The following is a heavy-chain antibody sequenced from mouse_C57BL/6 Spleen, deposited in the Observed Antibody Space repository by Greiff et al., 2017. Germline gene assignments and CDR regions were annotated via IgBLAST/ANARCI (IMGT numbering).Heavy chain of an antibody. CDR2: IDPSDSET. J-gene: IGHJ3*01. CDR3: ARVEDSSGYWFAY. D-gene: IGHD3-2*02. V-gene: IGHV1-52*01. CDR1: GYTFTSYW. Sequence: QVQLKQPGAELVRPGSSVKLSCKASGYTFTSYWMHWVKQRPIQGLEWIGNIDPSDSETHYNQKFKDKATLTVDKSSSTAYMQLSSLTSEDSAVYYCARVEDSSGYWFAYWGQGTLVTVSA.